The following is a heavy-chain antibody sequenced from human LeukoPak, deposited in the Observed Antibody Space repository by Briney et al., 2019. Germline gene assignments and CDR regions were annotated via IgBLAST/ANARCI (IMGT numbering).Heavy chain of an antibody. J-gene: IGHJ4*02. D-gene: IGHD3-22*01. CDR3: AKNDISGYYADF. CDR1: GFYFYTYG. V-gene: IGHV3-30*18. CDR2: ISKDGADK. Sequence: GGSLRLSCAASGFYFYTYGMHWVRQAPGEGLEWVTAISKDGADKYYADSVKGRFTISRDISKNTVYLQMNSLRPEDTAVYYCAKNDISGYYADFWGQGTLVIVSS.